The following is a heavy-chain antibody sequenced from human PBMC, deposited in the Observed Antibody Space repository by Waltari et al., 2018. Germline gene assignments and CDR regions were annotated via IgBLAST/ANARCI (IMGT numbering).Heavy chain of an antibody. D-gene: IGHD2-8*01. CDR2: ISAYNGNT. Sequence: QVQLVQSGAEVKKPGSSVKVSCQASGGTFSSHAIRWVRQAPGQGLEWMGWISAYNGNTNYAQKLQGRVTMTTDTSTSTAYMELRSLRSDDTAVYYCARDPADIVLANGDYWGQGTLVTVSS. CDR3: ARDPADIVLANGDY. V-gene: IGHV1-18*01. CDR1: GGTFSSHA. J-gene: IGHJ4*02.